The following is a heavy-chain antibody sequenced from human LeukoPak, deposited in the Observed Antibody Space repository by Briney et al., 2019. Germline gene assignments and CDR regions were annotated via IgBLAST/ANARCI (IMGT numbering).Heavy chain of an antibody. CDR2: IDWDDDK. J-gene: IGHJ6*02. V-gene: IGHV2-70*04. Sequence: GPTLVHLTQPLTLNLTLSRFPRRTSGMRVSWIRQPPGKALEWLARIDWDDDKYYSTSLKTRLTISKDTSKNQVVLTMTNMDPADTATYYCARTSCYYLRDVWGQGTTVTVSS. CDR3: ARTSCYYLRDV. CDR1: RFPRRTSGMR.